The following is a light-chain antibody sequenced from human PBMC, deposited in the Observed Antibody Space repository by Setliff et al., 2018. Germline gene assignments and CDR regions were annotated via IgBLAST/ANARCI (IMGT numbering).Light chain of an antibody. CDR3: SSYAGSNNYV. J-gene: IGLJ1*01. CDR1: SSDVGGYNY. Sequence: QSALTQPPSASGSPGQSVTISCTGTSSDVGGYNYVSWYQQHPGKAPKLMIYEVSKRPSGVPDRFSGSKPGNTASLTVSGLQAEDEADYYCSSYAGSNNYVFGTGTKVPS. V-gene: IGLV2-8*01. CDR2: EVS.